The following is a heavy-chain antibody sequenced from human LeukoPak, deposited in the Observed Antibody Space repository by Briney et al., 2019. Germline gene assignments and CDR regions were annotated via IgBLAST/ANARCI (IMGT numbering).Heavy chain of an antibody. D-gene: IGHD5-24*01. CDR3: ARGGDGPREDAFDI. J-gene: IGHJ3*02. V-gene: IGHV1-8*01. Sequence: ASVKVSCTASGYTFTSYDINWVRQATGQGLEWMGWMNPNSGNTGYAQKFQGRVTMTRNTSISTAYMELSSLRSEDTAVYYCARGGDGPREDAFDIWGQGTMVTVSS. CDR1: GYTFTSYD. CDR2: MNPNSGNT.